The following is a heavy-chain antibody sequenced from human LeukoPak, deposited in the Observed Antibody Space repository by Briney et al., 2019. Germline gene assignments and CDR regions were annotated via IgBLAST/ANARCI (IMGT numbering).Heavy chain of an antibody. CDR3: VKDVGLCNAFAY. J-gene: IGHJ4*01. Sequence: GGSPRPSCSASGFSSSRYAMHWVRQAPGKGLEYVSGINDNGGRTHYGDSVKGRSSISRDNSKNTLHLQMSTLRAEDTALYYCVKDVGLCNAFAYWGQAILVTVAS. D-gene: IGHD2-8*01. V-gene: IGHV3-64D*09. CDR2: INDNGGRT. CDR1: GFSSSRYA.